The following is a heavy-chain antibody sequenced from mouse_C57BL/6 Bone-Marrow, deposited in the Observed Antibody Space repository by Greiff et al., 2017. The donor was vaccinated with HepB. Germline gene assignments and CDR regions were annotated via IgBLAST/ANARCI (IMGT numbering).Heavy chain of an antibody. V-gene: IGHV5-17*01. CDR3: ARLRYYGSSLLYFDY. Sequence: EVKLVESGGGLVKPGGSLKLSCAASGFTFSDYGMHWVRQAPEKGLEWVAYISSGSSTIYYADTVKGRFTISRDNAKNTRFWQMTSLRSEDTAMYYCARLRYYGSSLLYFDYWGQGTTLTVSS. CDR1: GFTFSDYG. CDR2: ISSGSSTI. J-gene: IGHJ2*01. D-gene: IGHD1-1*01.